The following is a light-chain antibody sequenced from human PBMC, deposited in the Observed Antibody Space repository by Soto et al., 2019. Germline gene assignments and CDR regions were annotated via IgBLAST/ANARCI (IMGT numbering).Light chain of an antibody. CDR1: SSDVGGFYY. V-gene: IGLV2-8*01. CDR3: SSYAGSNNLHVL. CDR2: EVI. J-gene: IGLJ2*01. Sequence: QSALAQPASVSGSPGQSITISCTGTSSDVGGFYYVSWYQQHPGKAPKLIIYEVIKRPSGVPDRFSGSKSGNTASLTVSGLQAEDEADYYCSSYAGSNNLHVLFGGGTKLTVL.